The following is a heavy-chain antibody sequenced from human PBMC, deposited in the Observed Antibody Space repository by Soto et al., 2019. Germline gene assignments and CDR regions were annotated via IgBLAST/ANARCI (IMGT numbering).Heavy chain of an antibody. Sequence: SGGSLRLSCAASGFTFSSYAMHWVRQAPGKGLEWVAVISYDGSNKYYADSVKGRFTISRDNSKNTLYLQMNSLRAEDTAVYYCARDQYDILTGPNYWGQGTLVTVSS. J-gene: IGHJ4*02. CDR1: GFTFSSYA. V-gene: IGHV3-30-3*01. D-gene: IGHD3-9*01. CDR2: ISYDGSNK. CDR3: ARDQYDILTGPNY.